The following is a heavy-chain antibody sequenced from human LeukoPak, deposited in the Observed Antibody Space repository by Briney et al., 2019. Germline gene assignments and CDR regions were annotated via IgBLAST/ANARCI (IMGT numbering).Heavy chain of an antibody. CDR3: ARDSGYGSSFDY. Sequence: GSLRLSCAASGFTFSSYDMSWVRQAPGKGLEWVAAISGSVISTYYADSVKGRFTISRDNAKNTLYLQMNSLRAEDTAVYYCARDSGYGSSFDYWGQGTLVTVSS. CDR1: GFTFSSYD. J-gene: IGHJ4*02. V-gene: IGHV3-23*01. CDR2: ISGSVIST. D-gene: IGHD5-12*01.